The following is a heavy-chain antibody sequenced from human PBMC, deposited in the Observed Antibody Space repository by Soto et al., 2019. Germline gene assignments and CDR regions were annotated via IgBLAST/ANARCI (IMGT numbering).Heavy chain of an antibody. D-gene: IGHD6-25*01. J-gene: IGHJ4*02. CDR2: IYWNDNK. V-gene: IGHV2-5*01. Sequence: QITLKESGPTLVKPTQTLTLTCTFSGFSLTTGGVAVGCIRQPPGKALEWLALIYWNDNKYYNPPLKTRLTXTXXTSKNQVVFTMTNMDPADTATYYCARRLDPFFFDYWGQGTLITVSS. CDR1: GFSLTTGGVA. CDR3: ARRLDPFFFDY.